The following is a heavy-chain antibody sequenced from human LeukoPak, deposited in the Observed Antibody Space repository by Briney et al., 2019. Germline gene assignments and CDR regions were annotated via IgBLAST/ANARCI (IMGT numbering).Heavy chain of an antibody. CDR1: GFTFTNYA. CDR2: ISGSGGST. CDR3: AKDRGDYFDY. D-gene: IGHD3-10*01. Sequence: GGSLRLSCVASGFTFTNYAMSWVRQAPGKGLEWVSAISGSGGSTYYADSVKGRFTISRDNSKNTLYLQMNSLRAEDTAVYYCAKDRGDYFDYWGQGTLVTVSS. V-gene: IGHV3-23*01. J-gene: IGHJ4*02.